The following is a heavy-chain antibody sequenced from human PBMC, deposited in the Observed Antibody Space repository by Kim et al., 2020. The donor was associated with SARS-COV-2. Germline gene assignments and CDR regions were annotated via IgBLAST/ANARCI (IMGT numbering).Heavy chain of an antibody. CDR1: GFTFSSYG. CDR2: ISYDGSNK. J-gene: IGHJ4*02. V-gene: IGHV3-30*18. Sequence: GGSLRLSCAASGFTFSSYGMHWVRQAPGKGLEWVAVISYDGSNKYYADSVKGRFTISRDNSKNTLYLQMNSLRAEDTAVYYCAKDGKLELHPFDYWGQGTLVTLSS. D-gene: IGHD1-7*01. CDR3: AKDGKLELHPFDY.